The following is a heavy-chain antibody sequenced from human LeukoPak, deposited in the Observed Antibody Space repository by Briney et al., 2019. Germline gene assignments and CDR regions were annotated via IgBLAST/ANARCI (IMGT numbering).Heavy chain of an antibody. CDR1: GFTVSSNY. D-gene: IGHD5-24*01. CDR2: FYSGGST. V-gene: IGHV3-53*01. Sequence: GVSLRLSCAASGFTVSSNYMSWVRQAPGKGLEWVSVFYSGGSTYYADSVKGRFTISRDNSKNTVYLQMDSLRAEDAAAYYCARGDGYNFWDYWGQGTLVTVSS. CDR3: ARGDGYNFWDY. J-gene: IGHJ4*02.